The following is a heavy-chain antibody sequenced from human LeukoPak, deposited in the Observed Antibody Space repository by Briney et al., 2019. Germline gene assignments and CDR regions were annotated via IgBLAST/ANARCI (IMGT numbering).Heavy chain of an antibody. CDR2: INPGNDNT. Sequence: WASVKVSCKASGYTFTTYAIHWVRQAPGQRLEWMGWINPGNDNTKYSQKFQGRLTITRDTSASAAYMELSNLRSGDTAAYYCARDYGDYSYFDYWGHGTLVTVSS. D-gene: IGHD4-17*01. CDR1: GYTFTTYA. CDR3: ARDYGDYSYFDY. V-gene: IGHV1-3*01. J-gene: IGHJ4*01.